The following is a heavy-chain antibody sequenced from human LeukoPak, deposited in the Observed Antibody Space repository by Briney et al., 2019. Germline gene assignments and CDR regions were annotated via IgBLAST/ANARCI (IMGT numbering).Heavy chain of an antibody. V-gene: IGHV4-31*03. J-gene: IGHJ4*02. CDR1: GGSISSGGYY. CDR2: IYYSGST. D-gene: IGHD2-15*01. CDR3: ASSASSSPVDY. Sequence: PSQTLSLTCTVSGGSISSGGYYWSWIRQHPGKGLEWIGYIYYSGSTYYNPSLKSRVTISVDTSKNQFSLKLSSVTAADTAVYYCASSASSSPVDYWGQGTLVTVSS.